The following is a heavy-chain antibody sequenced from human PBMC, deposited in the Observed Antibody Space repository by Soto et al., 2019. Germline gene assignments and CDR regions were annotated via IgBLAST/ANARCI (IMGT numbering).Heavy chain of an antibody. Sequence: QVQLVQSGAEVKKPGASVKVSCKASGYTFSSYFISWVRQAPGQGLEWMGWISAYNGNTNYAQNLQGRVTMTTDTSTSPAYMELRRLRSDDTAVYYCARDLPPVDYWGQGTLVTVSS. CDR3: ARDLPPVDY. J-gene: IGHJ4*02. CDR2: ISAYNGNT. CDR1: GYTFSSYF. V-gene: IGHV1-18*01.